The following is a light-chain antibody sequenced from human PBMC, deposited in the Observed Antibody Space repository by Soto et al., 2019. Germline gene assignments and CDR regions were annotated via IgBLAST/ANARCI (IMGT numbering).Light chain of an antibody. CDR1: QSVSNN. Sequence: EIVMTQSPATLSVSPGERATLSCRASQSVSNNLSWYQQKPGQAHRLLIYDASTRATGVAPRFSGSGSGTEFTLTISSLQAEDFAFYYCQQYNDWPPITFGPGTKVDIK. J-gene: IGKJ3*01. CDR3: QQYNDWPPIT. CDR2: DAS. V-gene: IGKV3-15*01.